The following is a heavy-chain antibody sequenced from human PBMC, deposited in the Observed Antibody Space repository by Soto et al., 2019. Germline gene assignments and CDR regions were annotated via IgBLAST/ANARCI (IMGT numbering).Heavy chain of an antibody. V-gene: IGHV4-31*03. Sequence: QVQLQESGPGLVKPSQTLSLTCTVSGGSISSGGYYWSWIRQHPGKGLEWIGYIYYSGSTYYNPSLQSRVTMSVDTSKNHFSLKLSPVTAADTAVYYCARVFSDSSSFFDPWGQGTLVTVSS. CDR1: GGSISSGGYY. D-gene: IGHD6-13*01. CDR2: IYYSGST. CDR3: ARVFSDSSSFFDP. J-gene: IGHJ5*02.